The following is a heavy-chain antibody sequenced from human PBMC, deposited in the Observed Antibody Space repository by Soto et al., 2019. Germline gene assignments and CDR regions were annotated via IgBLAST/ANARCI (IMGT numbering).Heavy chain of an antibody. CDR3: VRSPLIRGVVRGLDV. V-gene: IGHV1-69*06. CDR2: IIPFSGTT. Sequence: QVQLVQSGAEVRKPGSSVKVSCGTSGNTFINYAISWVRQAPGQGLEWMGGIIPFSGTTSYTQNFQGGVTFTAENGMTTVYMELSRLKPRDTAVYYCVRSPLIRGVVRGLDVWGQGTTITVSS. J-gene: IGHJ6*02. CDR1: GNTFINYA. D-gene: IGHD3-10*01.